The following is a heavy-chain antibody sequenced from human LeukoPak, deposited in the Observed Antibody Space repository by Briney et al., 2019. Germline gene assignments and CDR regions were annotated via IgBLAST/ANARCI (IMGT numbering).Heavy chain of an antibody. J-gene: IGHJ4*02. Sequence: PSETLSLTCTVSGGSISSYCWSWIRQPAGKGLEWIGRIYTSGSTNYNPSLKSRVTISVDTSKNQFSLELSSATAADTAVYYCARDHSSSSEDYWGQGTLVTVSS. CDR2: IYTSGST. CDR1: GGSISSYC. V-gene: IGHV4-4*07. CDR3: ARDHSSSSEDY. D-gene: IGHD6-13*01.